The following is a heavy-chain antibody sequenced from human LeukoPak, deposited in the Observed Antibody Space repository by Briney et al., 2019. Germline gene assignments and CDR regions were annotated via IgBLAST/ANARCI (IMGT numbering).Heavy chain of an antibody. D-gene: IGHD3-22*01. CDR3: ATQPYDSSGYYYGWFDP. J-gene: IGHJ5*02. V-gene: IGHV3-30*03. CDR2: ISYDGSNK. Sequence: GGSLRLSCAASGFTFSSYGMHWVRQAPGKGLEWVAVISYDGSNKYYADSVKGRFTISRDNSKNTLYLQMNSLRAEDTAVYYCATQPYDSSGYYYGWFDPWGQGTLVTVSS. CDR1: GFTFSSYG.